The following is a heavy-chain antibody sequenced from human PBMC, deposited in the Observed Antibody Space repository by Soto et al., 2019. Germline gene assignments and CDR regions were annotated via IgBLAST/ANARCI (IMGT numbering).Heavy chain of an antibody. CDR2: ISGSGGST. J-gene: IGHJ5*02. D-gene: IGHD1-1*01. CDR1: GVTFSRHV. CDR3: AKDQTSSDPPNWLDP. V-gene: IGHV3-23*01. Sequence: GGSLRLSCAASGVTFSRHVMSWVRQTQGKGLEWVSSISGSGGSTYYADSVKGRFTISRDNSKNTLYLQMNSLRADDTAVYYCAKDQTSSDPPNWLDPWGQGTLVTVSS.